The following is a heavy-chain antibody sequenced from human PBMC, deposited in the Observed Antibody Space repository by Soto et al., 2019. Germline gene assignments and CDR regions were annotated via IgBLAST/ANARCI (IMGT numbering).Heavy chain of an antibody. Sequence: PGGSLRLSCAASGFTFSSYAMSWVRQAPGKGLEWVSGIIGSGGSTENADSVKGRFTISRDNSKKTLYLQMNSLRAEDTAVYFCANNDGGVFRFLDWFLDHWGQGPLVTVSS. V-gene: IGHV3-23*01. D-gene: IGHD3-3*01. CDR2: IIGSGGST. J-gene: IGHJ4*02. CDR1: GFTFSSYA. CDR3: ANNDGGVFRFLDWFLDH.